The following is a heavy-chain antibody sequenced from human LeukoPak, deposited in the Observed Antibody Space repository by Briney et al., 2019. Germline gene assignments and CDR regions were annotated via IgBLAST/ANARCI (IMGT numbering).Heavy chain of an antibody. CDR1: GFTFSSHW. CDR2: IKQDGSEK. CDR3: ARGYYDGSGYYYFDY. V-gene: IGHV3-7*04. J-gene: IGHJ4*02. D-gene: IGHD3-22*01. Sequence: TGGSLRLSCAASGFTFSSHWMSWVRQAPGKGLEGVANIKQDGSEKFYVDSVKGRFTISRDNAKNSLYLQMNSLRAEDTAVYYCARGYYDGSGYYYFDYWGQGTLVTVSS.